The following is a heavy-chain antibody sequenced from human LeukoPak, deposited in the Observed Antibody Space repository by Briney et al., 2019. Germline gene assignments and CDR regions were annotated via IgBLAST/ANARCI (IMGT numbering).Heavy chain of an antibody. V-gene: IGHV4-31*03. Sequence: NPSETLSLTCTVSGGSISSGGYYWSWIRQHPGKGLEWIGDFYYSGSTYYNPSLKSRVTISVDTSKNQFSLKLSSVTAADTAVYYCARGEGYGDLSYWGQGTLVTVSS. CDR2: FYYSGST. CDR3: ARGEGYGDLSY. J-gene: IGHJ4*02. CDR1: GGSISSGGYY. D-gene: IGHD4-17*01.